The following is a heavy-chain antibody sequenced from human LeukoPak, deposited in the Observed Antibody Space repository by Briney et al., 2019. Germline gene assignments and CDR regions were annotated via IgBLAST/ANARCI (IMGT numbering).Heavy chain of an antibody. D-gene: IGHD1-26*01. J-gene: IGHJ4*02. Sequence: SETLSLTCTVSGGSISSSSYYWGWIRQPPGKGLEWIGSIYYSGSTYYNPSLKSRVTISVDTSKNQFSLKLSSVTAADTAVYYCARDRGSYYDYWGQGTLVTVSS. V-gene: IGHV4-39*07. CDR2: IYYSGST. CDR3: ARDRGSYYDY. CDR1: GGSISSSSYY.